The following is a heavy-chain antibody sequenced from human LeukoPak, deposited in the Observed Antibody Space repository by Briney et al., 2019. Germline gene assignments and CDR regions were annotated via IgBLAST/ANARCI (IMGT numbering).Heavy chain of an antibody. CDR3: ARESNSSSWYSGDKYNWFDP. D-gene: IGHD6-13*01. V-gene: IGHV3-33*01. CDR1: GFTFSSYG. Sequence: PGRSLRLSCAASGFTFSSYGMHWVRQAPGKGLEWVAVIWYDGSNKYYADSVKGRFTISRDNSKNTLYLQMNSLRAEDTAVYYCARESNSSSWYSGDKYNWFDPWGQGTLVTVSS. J-gene: IGHJ5*02. CDR2: IWYDGSNK.